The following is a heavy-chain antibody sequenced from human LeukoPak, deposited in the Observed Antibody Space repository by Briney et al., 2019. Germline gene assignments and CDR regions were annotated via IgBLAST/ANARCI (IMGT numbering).Heavy chain of an antibody. Sequence: GGSLRLSCAASGFTFSSYGMHWVRQAPGKGLEWVAVISYDGSNKYYADSVKGRFTISRDNSKNTLYLQMNSPRAEDTAVYYCAKDNPEAAAAPFAFDYWGQGTLVTVSS. CDR3: AKDNPEAAAAPFAFDY. D-gene: IGHD6-13*01. J-gene: IGHJ4*02. CDR2: ISYDGSNK. V-gene: IGHV3-30*18. CDR1: GFTFSSYG.